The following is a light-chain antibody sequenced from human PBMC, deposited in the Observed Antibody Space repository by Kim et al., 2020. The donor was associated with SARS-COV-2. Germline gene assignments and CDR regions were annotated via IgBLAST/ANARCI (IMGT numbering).Light chain of an antibody. CDR1: NIGTKR. CDR2: YDS. Sequence: SYELTQSPSVSVAPGKMARITCGGDNIGTKRVHWYQQKPGQAPVLVIYYDSDRPSGIPERFSGSNSGNTATLIISRVEAGDEGDYYCQVWDSSSDHVVFGGGTQLTVL. V-gene: IGLV3-21*04. CDR3: QVWDSSSDHVV. J-gene: IGLJ2*01.